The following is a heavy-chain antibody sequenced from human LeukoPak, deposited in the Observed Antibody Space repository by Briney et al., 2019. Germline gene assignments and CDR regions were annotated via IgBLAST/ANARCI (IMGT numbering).Heavy chain of an antibody. CDR3: AKDRLLNCRGDCYIFDY. J-gene: IGHJ4*02. CDR2: ISGSGGST. CDR1: GFTFSSYG. D-gene: IGHD2-21*02. Sequence: GGSLRLSCAASGFTFSSYGMSWVRQAPGKGLEWVSAISGSGGSTYYADSVKGRFSISRDNSKNTLYLQVNGLRTEDTAVYYCAKDRLLNCRGDCYIFDYWGQGTVVTVSS. V-gene: IGHV3-23*01.